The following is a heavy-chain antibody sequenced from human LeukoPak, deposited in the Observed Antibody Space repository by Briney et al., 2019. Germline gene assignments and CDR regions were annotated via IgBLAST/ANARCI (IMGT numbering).Heavy chain of an antibody. J-gene: IGHJ3*02. V-gene: IGHV1-69*13. CDR3: ARDLGEATRAFDI. Sequence: SVKVSCKASGGTLSSYAISWVRQAPGQGLEWMGGIIPIFGTANYAQKFQGRVTITADASTSTAYMELSSLRSEDTAVYYCARDLGEATRAFDIWGQGTMVTVSS. D-gene: IGHD5-12*01. CDR1: GGTLSSYA. CDR2: IIPIFGTA.